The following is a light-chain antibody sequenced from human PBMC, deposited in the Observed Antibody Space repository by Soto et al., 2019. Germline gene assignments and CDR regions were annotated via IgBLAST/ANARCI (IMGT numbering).Light chain of an antibody. CDR1: SSDVGGYNY. CDR3: SSYAGSNNLGV. V-gene: IGLV2-8*01. Sequence: QSALTQPPSASGSPGQSVTISCTGTSSDVGGYNYVSLYQQHPGKAPKLMIYEVSKRPSGVPDRFSGSKSGNTASLTVSGLQAEDEADYYCSSYAGSNNLGVFGTGTKLTVL. J-gene: IGLJ1*01. CDR2: EVS.